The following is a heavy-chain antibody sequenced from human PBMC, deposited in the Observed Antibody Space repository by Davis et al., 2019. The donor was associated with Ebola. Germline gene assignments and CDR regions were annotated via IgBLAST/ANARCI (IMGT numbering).Heavy chain of an antibody. CDR2: VNPNSGNT. Sequence: ASVKVSCKASGYSFTSYDINWVRQATGQGLEWMGWVNPNSGNTGYASKFQGRVTMTRNNSITTAYMELSSLTSEDTAVYYCARPIEKRCSPGCFDLWGRGTLVTVSS. V-gene: IGHV1-8*01. CDR3: ARPIEKRCSPGCFDL. CDR1: GYSFTSYD. J-gene: IGHJ2*01. D-gene: IGHD4/OR15-4a*01.